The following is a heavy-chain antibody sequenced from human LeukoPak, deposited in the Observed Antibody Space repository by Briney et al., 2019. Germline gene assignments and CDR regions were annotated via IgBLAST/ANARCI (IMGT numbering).Heavy chain of an antibody. CDR3: AKDRGSGWYDFDY. CDR1: GFTFSSYS. Sequence: PGGSLRLSCAASGFTFSSYSMNWVRQAPGKGLEWVSYISSSSSTIYYADSVKGRFTISRDNAKNSLYLQMNSLRAEDTAMYYCAKDRGSGWYDFDYWGQGTLVTVSS. CDR2: ISSSSSTI. J-gene: IGHJ4*02. V-gene: IGHV3-48*01. D-gene: IGHD6-19*01.